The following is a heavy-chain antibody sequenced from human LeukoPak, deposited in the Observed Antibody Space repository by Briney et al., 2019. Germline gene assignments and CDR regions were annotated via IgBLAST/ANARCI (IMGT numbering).Heavy chain of an antibody. CDR3: ARVQVDADCSSISCYTLYYYYYMDV. Sequence: PGGSLRLSCATSGFTFSSYWKHWVRQAPGKGLVWVSRINTDGSSTSYADSVKGRFTISRDNAKNTLYLQMNSLRAEDTAVYYCARVQVDADCSSISCYTLYYYYYMDVWGKGTTVTVSS. V-gene: IGHV3-74*01. D-gene: IGHD2-2*02. CDR1: GFTFSSYW. J-gene: IGHJ6*03. CDR2: INTDGSST.